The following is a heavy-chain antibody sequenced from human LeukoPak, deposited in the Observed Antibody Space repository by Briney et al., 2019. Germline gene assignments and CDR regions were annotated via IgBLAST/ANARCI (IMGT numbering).Heavy chain of an antibody. J-gene: IGHJ6*03. Sequence: SETLSLTCAVYGGSFSGYYWSWIRQPPGKGLEWIGEINHSGSTNYNPSLKSRVTISVDTSKNQFSLKLSSVTAADTAVYYCAGEAQYCSGGSCLGYYYMDVWGKGTTVTVSS. D-gene: IGHD2-15*01. CDR2: INHSGST. CDR3: AGEAQYCSGGSCLGYYYMDV. V-gene: IGHV4-34*01. CDR1: GGSFSGYY.